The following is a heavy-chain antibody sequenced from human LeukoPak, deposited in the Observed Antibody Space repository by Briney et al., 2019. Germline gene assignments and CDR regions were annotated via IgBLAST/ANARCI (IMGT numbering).Heavy chain of an antibody. CDR2: ISYDGSNK. CDR1: GFTFSSYN. Sequence: PGRSLRLSCVASGFTFSSYNMHWVRQAPGKGLEGVAVISYDGSNKFYADSVKGRFTISRDNSKNTLYLQMNSLRAEDTAVYYCARGWALTGATNPSDYWGQGTLVTVSS. D-gene: IGHD1-20*01. J-gene: IGHJ4*02. CDR3: ARGWALTGATNPSDY. V-gene: IGHV3-30*04.